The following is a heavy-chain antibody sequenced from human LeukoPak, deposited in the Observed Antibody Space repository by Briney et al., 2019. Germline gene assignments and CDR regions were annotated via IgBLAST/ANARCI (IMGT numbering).Heavy chain of an antibody. V-gene: IGHV1-3*01. D-gene: IGHD3-22*01. CDR1: GYTFTSYA. CDR3: ARDYNHRFYYDSSGYDTDAFDI. CDR2: INAGNGNT. Sequence: ASVKVSCKASGYTFTSYAMHWVRQAPGQRLEWMGWINAGNGNTKYSQKFQGRVTMTTDTSTSTAYMELRSLRSDDTAVYYCARDYNHRFYYDSSGYDTDAFDIWGQGAMVTVSS. J-gene: IGHJ3*02.